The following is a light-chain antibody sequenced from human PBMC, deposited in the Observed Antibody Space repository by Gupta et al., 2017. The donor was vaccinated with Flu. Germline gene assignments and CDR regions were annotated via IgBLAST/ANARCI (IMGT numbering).Light chain of an antibody. CDR3: AAWDDSLNGGV. CDR2: SNN. V-gene: IGLV1-44*01. Sequence: QSVLTQPPSASGTPGQRVTVSCSGSSSNIGSNTVNWYQQLPGMAPKLLIYSNNQRPSGVPDRFAGSKSGTSASLAISGLQSEDEADYYWAAWDDSLNGGVFGGGTKLTVL. J-gene: IGLJ2*01. CDR1: SSNIGSNT.